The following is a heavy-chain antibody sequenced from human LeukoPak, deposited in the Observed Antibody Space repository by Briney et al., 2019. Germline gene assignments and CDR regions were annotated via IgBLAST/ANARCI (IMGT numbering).Heavy chain of an antibody. Sequence: GGSLRLSCAASGFTFSSYEMNWVRQAPGKRLGWLSYIDGGGRTIYYADSVEGRFTISRDNAKNSLYLQMNSLRDEDTGLYYCARRERYRPLDHWGQGTLVTVSS. CDR3: ARRERYRPLDH. CDR1: GFTFSSYE. CDR2: IDGGGRTI. D-gene: IGHD1-1*01. V-gene: IGHV3-48*03. J-gene: IGHJ4*02.